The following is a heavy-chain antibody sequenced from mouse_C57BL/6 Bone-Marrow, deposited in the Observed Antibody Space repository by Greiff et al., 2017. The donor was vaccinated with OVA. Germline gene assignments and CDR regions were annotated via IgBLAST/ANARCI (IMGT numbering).Heavy chain of an antibody. CDR3: ARRDYDGGYAMDY. CDR2: FHPYNDDT. Sequence: QVQLKESGAELVKPGASVKMSCKASGYTFTTYPIEWMKQNHGKSLEWIGNFHPYNDDTKYNEKFKGKATLTVEKSSSTVYLELSRLTSDDSAVYYCARRDYDGGYAMDYWGQGTSVTVSS. D-gene: IGHD2-4*01. CDR1: GYTFTTYP. J-gene: IGHJ4*01. V-gene: IGHV1-47*01.